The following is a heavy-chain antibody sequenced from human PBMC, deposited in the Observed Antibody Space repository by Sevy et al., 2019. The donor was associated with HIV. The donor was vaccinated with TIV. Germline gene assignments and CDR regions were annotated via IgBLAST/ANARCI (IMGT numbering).Heavy chain of an antibody. CDR2: MYHRGTT. Sequence: SETLSLTCTVSGDSIISSHWWSWVRQTPGKGLEWIGDMYHRGTTNYNASLKSRVIISVDKSKNQSSLKLTSVTGADTAVYYCAAAAGTDVLGYYFGSWGQGTLVTVSS. CDR1: GDSIISSHW. V-gene: IGHV4-4*02. CDR3: AAAAGTDVLGYYFGS. J-gene: IGHJ4*02. D-gene: IGHD6-25*01.